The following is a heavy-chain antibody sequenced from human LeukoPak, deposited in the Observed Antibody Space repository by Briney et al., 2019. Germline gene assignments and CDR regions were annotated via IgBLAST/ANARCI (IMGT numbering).Heavy chain of an antibody. J-gene: IGHJ3*02. Sequence: SETLSLTCSVSGGSISSYYWSWIRQPPGKGLEWIGYIYYSGSTNYNPSLKSRVTISVDTSKNQFSLKLSSVTAADTAVYYCARVPITYYYDSSGRRDAFDIWGQGTMVTVSS. CDR3: ARVPITYYYDSSGRRDAFDI. CDR1: GGSISSYY. D-gene: IGHD3-22*01. CDR2: IYYSGST. V-gene: IGHV4-59*01.